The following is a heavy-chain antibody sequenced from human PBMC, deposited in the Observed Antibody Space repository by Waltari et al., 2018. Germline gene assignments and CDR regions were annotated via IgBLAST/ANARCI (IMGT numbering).Heavy chain of an antibody. J-gene: IGHJ4*02. CDR2: ISSGRSYI. V-gene: IGHV3-21*01. CDR3: AREWGVMVGTAGFYFDY. Sequence: EVLLGGSGGGLVQPGGSLRLACAACGLTCSSSTVKWFRQAPGKGLEWVSSISSGRSYIYYADSVKGRFTISRDNAKNSLYLQMNSLRVEDTAVYYCAREWGVMVGTAGFYFDYWGQGALVTVSS. D-gene: IGHD2-15*01. CDR1: GLTCSSST.